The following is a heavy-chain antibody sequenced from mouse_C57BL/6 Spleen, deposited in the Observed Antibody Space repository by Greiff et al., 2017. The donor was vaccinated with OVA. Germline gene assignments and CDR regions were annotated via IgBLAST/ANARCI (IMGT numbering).Heavy chain of an antibody. V-gene: IGHV5-9*01. Sequence: EVKLVESGGGLVKPGGSLKLSCAASGFTFSSYTMSWVRQTPEKRLEWVATISGGGGNTYYPDSVKGRFTISRDNAKNTLYLQMSSLRSEDTALYYCARSLYSNFCFDYWGQGTTLTVSS. CDR1: GFTFSSYT. D-gene: IGHD2-5*01. CDR3: ARSLYSNFCFDY. J-gene: IGHJ2*01. CDR2: ISGGGGNT.